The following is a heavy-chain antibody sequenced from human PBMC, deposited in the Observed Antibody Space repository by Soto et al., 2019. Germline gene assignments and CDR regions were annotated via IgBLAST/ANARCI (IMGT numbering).Heavy chain of an antibody. V-gene: IGHV3-66*01. D-gene: IGHD4-17*01. J-gene: IGHJ4*02. CDR3: AKRGTTVTTSLWY. CDR1: GFPVSNTY. CDR2: IYSGGVT. Sequence: EVQLVESGGGLVRPGGSLRLSCEASGFPVSNTYMCWVGQAPGKGLEWVSLIYSGGVTHYADSVRGRFTISRDNSRNTLYLQMNSLRADDTAVYYCAKRGTTVTTSLWYWGQGTLVTVSS.